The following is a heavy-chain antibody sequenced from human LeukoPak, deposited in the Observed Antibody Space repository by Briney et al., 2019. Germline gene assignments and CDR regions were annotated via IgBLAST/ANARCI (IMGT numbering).Heavy chain of an antibody. CDR2: ISSSSSCI. J-gene: IGHJ4*02. CDR3: ARDFTCGGDCYSYYFDY. V-gene: IGHV3-21*01. CDR1: GFTFSSYS. Sequence: GGSLRLSCAASGFTFSSYSMNWVRQAPGKGLEWVSSISSSSSCIYYADSVKGRFTISRDNAKNSLYLQMNSLRAEDTAVYYCARDFTCGGDCYSYYFDYWGQGTLVTVSS. D-gene: IGHD2-21*02.